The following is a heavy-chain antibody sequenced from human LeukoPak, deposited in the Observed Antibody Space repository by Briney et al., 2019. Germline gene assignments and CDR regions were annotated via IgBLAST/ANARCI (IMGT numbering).Heavy chain of an antibody. V-gene: IGHV5-51*01. Sequence: GESLKISCKTSGYSFTSFWIGWVRQMPGKGLEWMGIISPGDSNTKYSPSFQGQVTIAVDKSISTAYLQWSSLKASDTAMYYCARATTLGGYYYDSSGYYFFDYWGQGTLVTVSS. J-gene: IGHJ4*02. D-gene: IGHD3-22*01. CDR3: ARATTLGGYYYDSSGYYFFDY. CDR1: GYSFTSFW. CDR2: ISPGDSNT.